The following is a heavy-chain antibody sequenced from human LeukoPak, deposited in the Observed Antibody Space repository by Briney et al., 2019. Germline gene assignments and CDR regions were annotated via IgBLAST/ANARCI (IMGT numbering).Heavy chain of an antibody. V-gene: IGHV3-15*01. CDR1: GFPFSRYS. J-gene: IGHJ4*02. Sequence: GGPLTLSCAVSGFPFSRYSVHCARHATGKGVEWVGHIKSITDGRTTDYAAPVKGRFTISRDDSRNTVYLQMNSLKTEDTAVYYRTTDYRYLYWHSSFDYWGQGTLVTVSS. CDR3: TTDYRYLYWHSSFDY. D-gene: IGHD3-3*02. CDR2: IKSITDGRTT.